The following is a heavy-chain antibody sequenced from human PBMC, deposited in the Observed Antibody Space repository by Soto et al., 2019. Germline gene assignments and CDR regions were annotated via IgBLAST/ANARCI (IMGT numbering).Heavy chain of an antibody. D-gene: IGHD3-3*01. CDR1: GYNFAVYC. V-gene: IGHV5-51*01. Sequence: PGESLKISCKGSGYNFAVYCIAWVRQMPGKGLELMGIIYPSDSDTRYRPSFQGQVTISADKSISSAYLQWSSLRASDTAMYYCARGGVSTRTFDYWGQGTPVTAPQ. CDR2: IYPSDSDT. CDR3: ARGGVSTRTFDY. J-gene: IGHJ4*02.